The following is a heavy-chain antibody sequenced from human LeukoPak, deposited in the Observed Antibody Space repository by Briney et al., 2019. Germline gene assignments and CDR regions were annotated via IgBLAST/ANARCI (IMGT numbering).Heavy chain of an antibody. V-gene: IGHV4-59*12. Sequence: SETLSLTCTVSGGSISSYYWSWIRQPPGKGLEWIGYIYYSGSTNYNPSLKSRVTISVDTSKNQFSLKLSSVTAADTAVYYCARDLMLDYWGQGTLVTVSS. CDR1: GGSISSYY. CDR3: ARDLMLDY. J-gene: IGHJ4*02. CDR2: IYYSGST.